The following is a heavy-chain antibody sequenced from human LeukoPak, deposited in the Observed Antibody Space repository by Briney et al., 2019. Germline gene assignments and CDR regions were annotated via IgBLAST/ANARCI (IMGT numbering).Heavy chain of an antibody. V-gene: IGHV4-59*01. D-gene: IGHD3-3*01. CDR2: SYYSGST. Sequence: PSETLSLTCTVSGGSISSYYWSWIRQPPGKGLEWIGYSYYSGSTNYNPSLKSRVTISVDTSKNQFSLKLSSVTAADTAVYYCARWRVPSMRDAFDIWGQGTMVTASS. CDR1: GGSISSYY. J-gene: IGHJ3*02. CDR3: ARWRVPSMRDAFDI.